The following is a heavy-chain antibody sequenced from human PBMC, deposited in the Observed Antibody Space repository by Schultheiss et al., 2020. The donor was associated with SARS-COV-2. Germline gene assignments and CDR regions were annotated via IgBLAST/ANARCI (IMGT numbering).Heavy chain of an antibody. J-gene: IGHJ4*02. CDR1: GFTFSSYA. Sequence: GGSLRLSCAASGFTFSSYAMSWVRQAPGKGLEWVSAISGSGSTIYYADSVKGRFTISRENAKNSLYLQMNSLRAEDTALYYCAKDLVIAVAGTDGLFDYWGQGTLVTVSS. D-gene: IGHD6-19*01. V-gene: IGHV3-23*01. CDR2: ISGSGSTI. CDR3: AKDLVIAVAGTDGLFDY.